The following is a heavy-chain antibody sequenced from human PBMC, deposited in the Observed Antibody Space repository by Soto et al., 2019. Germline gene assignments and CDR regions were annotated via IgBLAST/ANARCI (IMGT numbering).Heavy chain of an antibody. Sequence: SVTMYLICTICNHSISSHYRSLIRQPPGKRLEWIGYINYFGNTNYNPSLKSRVTISVDTSREQFSLRLDSVTAADTAVYYCARYFDWPSGFDIWGQGTMVS. J-gene: IGHJ3*02. V-gene: IGHV4-59*11. D-gene: IGHD3-9*01. CDR3: ARYFDWPSGFDI. CDR1: NHSISSHY. CDR2: INYFGNT.